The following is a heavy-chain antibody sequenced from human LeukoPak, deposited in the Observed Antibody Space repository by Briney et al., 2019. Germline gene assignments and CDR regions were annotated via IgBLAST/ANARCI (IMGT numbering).Heavy chain of an antibody. V-gene: IGHV3-23*01. Sequence: PGGPLRLSCAASGFTFNTNAMSWVRQAPGKGLEWVSAISGRTGGTYYADSVKGRFTISRDNSKSTLYLQMDSLRAEDTAVYYCAKCGNSGCHLIDYWGQGTLVTVSS. CDR2: ISGRTGGT. CDR1: GFTFNTNA. CDR3: AKCGNSGCHLIDY. J-gene: IGHJ4*02. D-gene: IGHD5-12*01.